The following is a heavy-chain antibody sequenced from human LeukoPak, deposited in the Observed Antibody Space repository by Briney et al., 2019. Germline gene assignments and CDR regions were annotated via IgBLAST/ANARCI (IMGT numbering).Heavy chain of an antibody. D-gene: IGHD2-2*01. V-gene: IGHV4-59*01. CDR1: GGSISSYY. CDR3: ARTVVVPAAFLDY. Sequence: SETLSLTCTVSGGSISSYYWSWIRQPPGKGLEWIGYIYYSGSTNYNPSLKSRVTISVDTSKNQFSLKLSSVTAADTAVYYCARTVVVPAAFLDYWGQGTLVTVSS. CDR2: IYYSGST. J-gene: IGHJ4*02.